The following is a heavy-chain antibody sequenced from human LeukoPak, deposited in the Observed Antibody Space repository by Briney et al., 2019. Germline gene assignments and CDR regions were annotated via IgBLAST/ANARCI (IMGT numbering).Heavy chain of an antibody. J-gene: IGHJ4*02. Sequence: SGPTLVKPTQTPTLTCSFSGLSLSTSGLGMGWLRQPPGKALEWLALIYWNGDKRYSPSLESRLTITKATSKNQVVLTMTNMDPVDTATYFCAHRRHSFYSFDYWGQGTLVTVSS. D-gene: IGHD2-21*01. V-gene: IGHV2-5*01. CDR2: IYWNGDK. CDR1: GLSLSTSGLG. CDR3: AHRRHSFYSFDY.